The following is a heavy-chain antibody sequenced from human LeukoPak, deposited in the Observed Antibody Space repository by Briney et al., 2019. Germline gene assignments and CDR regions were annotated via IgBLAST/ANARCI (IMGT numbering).Heavy chain of an antibody. V-gene: IGHV1-46*01. J-gene: IGHJ3*02. CDR3: ARALGGYGDSYWAFDI. Sequence: ASVKVSCKASGYTFTSYYMHWVRQAPGQGLEWMGIINPSGGSTSYAQKFQGRVTMTRDTSTSTVYMGLSSLRSEDTAVYYCARALGGYGDSYWAFDIWGQGTMVTVSS. CDR2: INPSGGST. D-gene: IGHD4-17*01. CDR1: GYTFTSYY.